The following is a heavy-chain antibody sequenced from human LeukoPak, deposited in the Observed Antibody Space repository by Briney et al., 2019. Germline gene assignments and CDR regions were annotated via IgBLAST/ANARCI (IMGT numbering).Heavy chain of an antibody. CDR2: IYSDNT. J-gene: IGHJ4*02. D-gene: IGHD1-26*01. Sequence: GGSLRLSCTVSGFTVSSNSMSWVRQAPGKGLEWVSFIYSDNTHYSDSVKGRFTISRDNSKNTLYLQMNSLRAEDTAVYYCAKPLYGGATSFYFDYWGQGTLVTVSS. V-gene: IGHV3-53*01. CDR1: GFTVSSNS. CDR3: AKPLYGGATSFYFDY.